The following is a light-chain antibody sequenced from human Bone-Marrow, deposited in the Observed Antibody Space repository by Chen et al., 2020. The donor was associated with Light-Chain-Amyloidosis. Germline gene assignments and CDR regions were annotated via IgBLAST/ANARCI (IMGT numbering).Light chain of an antibody. CDR1: ESLLYRSNNKNY. J-gene: IGKJ2*01. V-gene: IGKV4-1*01. CDR2: WAS. Sequence: DIVMTPSPHSLAVSLGERATINCKSSESLLYRSNNKNYLGWYQQKPGQSPKLLMYWASTRDSGVPDRFSGSGSGTDFTLTISSLQAEDVAVYYCQQYYSTPYTFGQGTKLEIQ. CDR3: QQYYSTPYT.